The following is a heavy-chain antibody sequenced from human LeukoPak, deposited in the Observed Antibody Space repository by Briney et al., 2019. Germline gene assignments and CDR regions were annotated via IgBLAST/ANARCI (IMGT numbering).Heavy chain of an antibody. CDR2: IYSGGST. V-gene: IGHV3-66*01. CDR1: GFTVSSNY. D-gene: IGHD2-2*01. J-gene: IGHJ4*02. Sequence: PGGSLRLSCAASGFTVSSNYMSWVRQAPGKGLEWVSVIYSGGSTYYADSVKGRFTISRDNSKNTLYLQMNSLRAEDTAVYYCARDLSSWSATPVDYWDQGTLVTVSS. CDR3: ARDLSSWSATPVDY.